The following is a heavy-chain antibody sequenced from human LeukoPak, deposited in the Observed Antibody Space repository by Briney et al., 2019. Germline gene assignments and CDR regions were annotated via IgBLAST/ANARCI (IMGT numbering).Heavy chain of an antibody. V-gene: IGHV4-4*07. Sequence: SETLSLTCTVSGGSISSYYWSWIRQPAGKGLEWIGRIYTSGSTNYNPSLKSRVTMSVDTSKNQFSLKLSSVTAADTAVHYCARDRPGYCSSTSCYAILYWGQGTLVTVSS. CDR2: IYTSGST. D-gene: IGHD2-2*01. CDR3: ARDRPGYCSSTSCYAILY. CDR1: GGSISSYY. J-gene: IGHJ4*02.